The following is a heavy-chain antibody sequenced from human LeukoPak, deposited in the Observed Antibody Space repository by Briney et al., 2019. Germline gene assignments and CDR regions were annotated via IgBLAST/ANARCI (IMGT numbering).Heavy chain of an antibody. CDR1: GYSFTSYW. V-gene: IGHV5-51*01. J-gene: IGHJ5*02. CDR3: ARFVVDTAMVSWWFDP. CDR2: IYPGDSDT. Sequence: ASVKVSCKGSGYSFTSYWIGWVRQMPGKGLEWMGIIYPGDSDTRYSPSFQGQVTISADKSISTAYLQWSSLKASDTAMYYCARFVVDTAMVSWWFDPWGQGTLVTVSS. D-gene: IGHD5-18*01.